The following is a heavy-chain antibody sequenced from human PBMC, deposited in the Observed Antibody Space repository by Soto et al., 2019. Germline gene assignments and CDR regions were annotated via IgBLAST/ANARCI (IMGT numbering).Heavy chain of an antibody. Sequence: ASVKVSCKASGYTFTSYGISWVRQAPGQGLEWMGWISAYNGNTNYAQKLQGRVTMTTDTSTSTVYMELRSLRSDDTAVYYCARDTYYDILTGYSYYYYYGMDVWGQGTTVTVSS. CDR2: ISAYNGNT. D-gene: IGHD3-9*01. V-gene: IGHV1-18*01. CDR1: GYTFTSYG. CDR3: ARDTYYDILTGYSYYYYYGMDV. J-gene: IGHJ6*02.